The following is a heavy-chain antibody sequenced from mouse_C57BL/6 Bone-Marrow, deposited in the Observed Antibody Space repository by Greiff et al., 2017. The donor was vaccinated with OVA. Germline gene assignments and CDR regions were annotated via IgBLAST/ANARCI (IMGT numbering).Heavy chain of an antibody. CDR1: GYTFTSYW. J-gene: IGHJ4*01. Sequence: QVHVKQPGAELVKPGASVKLSCKASGYTFTSYWMHWVKQRPGRGLEWIGRIDPNSGGTKYNEKFKSKATLTVDKPSSTAYMQLSSLTSEDSAVYYCARGGRDSSGPYYYAMDYWGQGTSVTVSS. CDR2: IDPNSGGT. V-gene: IGHV1-72*01. CDR3: ARGGRDSSGPYYYAMDY. D-gene: IGHD3-2*02.